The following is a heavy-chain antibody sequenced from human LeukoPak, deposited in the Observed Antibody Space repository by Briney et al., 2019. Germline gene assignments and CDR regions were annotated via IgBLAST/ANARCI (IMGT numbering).Heavy chain of an antibody. V-gene: IGHV1-2*02. CDR1: GYTFTGYY. Sequence: AASVKVSCKASGYTFTGYYMHWVRQAPGPGLEWMGWINPNSGGTNYAQKFQGRVTMTRDTSISTAYMELSRLRSDDTAVYYCARGPYYYDSSGYPHWGQGTLVTVSS. CDR2: INPNSGGT. J-gene: IGHJ4*02. CDR3: ARGPYYYDSSGYPH. D-gene: IGHD3-22*01.